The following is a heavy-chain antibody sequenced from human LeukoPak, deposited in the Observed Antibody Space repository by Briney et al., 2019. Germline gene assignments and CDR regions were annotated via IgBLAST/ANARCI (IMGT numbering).Heavy chain of an antibody. CDR2: IKPDSGAT. CDR1: GFTFTGYY. V-gene: IGHV1-2*02. Sequence: ASVKVSCKASGFTFTGYYIHWVRQAPGQGLEWMGWIKPDSGATNYAQNFQGRVTMTWDTSINTAYMELTSLRSDDTALYYCARVYIVATTSLDYWGRGTLVTVSS. J-gene: IGHJ4*02. CDR3: ARVYIVATTSLDY. D-gene: IGHD5-12*01.